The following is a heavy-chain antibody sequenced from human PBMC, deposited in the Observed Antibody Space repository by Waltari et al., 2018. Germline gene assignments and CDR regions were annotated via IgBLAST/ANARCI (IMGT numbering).Heavy chain of an antibody. Sequence: QVQLQQWGAGLLKPSETLSLTCAVYGRSFSGYYWSWIRQPPGKGLEGGGEINHSGSTNYNPTPKRRVPVSIDTSKNQFPLKLSPVTAADTAVYYCARARNWNTPHDYWGQGTLVTVSS. CDR2: INHSGST. CDR3: ARARNWNTPHDY. V-gene: IGHV4-34*01. D-gene: IGHD1-20*01. J-gene: IGHJ4*02. CDR1: GRSFSGYY.